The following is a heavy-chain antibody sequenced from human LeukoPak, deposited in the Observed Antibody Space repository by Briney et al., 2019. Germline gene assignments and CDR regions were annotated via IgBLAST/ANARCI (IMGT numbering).Heavy chain of an antibody. Sequence: GGSLSPPFAAPGFTFRNYWLGWVRQAPGKGLGGVANTKPDGTAEYYADSVRDRFTTTRDNANNFLYLQMNSLRTEDTAVDYCARDGGLNTNFYYSGQGNLGTASS. J-gene: IGHJ4*02. CDR3: ARDGGLNTNFYY. CDR2: TKPDGTAE. CDR1: GFTFRNYW. D-gene: IGHD2-15*01. V-gene: IGHV3-7*01.